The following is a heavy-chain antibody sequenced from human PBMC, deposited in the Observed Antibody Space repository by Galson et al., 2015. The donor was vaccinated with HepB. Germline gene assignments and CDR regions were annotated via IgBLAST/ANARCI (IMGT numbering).Heavy chain of an antibody. CDR3: ARDHDPGDRPLWYFDL. D-gene: IGHD2-21*02. CDR2: IKQDGSEK. Sequence: SLRLSCAASGFTFSRYWMSWVRQAPGKGLEWVANIKQDGSEKHYADSVKGRFTISRDNAENSLYVEMNSLRTEDTAIYYCARDHDPGDRPLWYFDLWGRGTLVTVSS. CDR1: GFTFSRYW. J-gene: IGHJ2*01. V-gene: IGHV3-7*01.